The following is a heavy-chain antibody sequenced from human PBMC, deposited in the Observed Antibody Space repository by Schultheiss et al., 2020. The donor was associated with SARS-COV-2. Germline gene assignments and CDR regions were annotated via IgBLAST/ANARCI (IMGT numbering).Heavy chain of an antibody. CDR3: ARHLHYGDYDVREYYYYMDV. Sequence: GGSLRLSCAASGFTFSSYAMSWIRQPPGKGLEWIGIIYPGDSDTRYSPSFQGQVTISADKSISTAYLQWSSLKASDTAMYYCARHLHYGDYDVREYYYYMDVWGKGTTVTVSS. CDR1: GFTFSSYA. V-gene: IGHV5-51*01. J-gene: IGHJ6*03. CDR2: IYPGDSDT. D-gene: IGHD4-17*01.